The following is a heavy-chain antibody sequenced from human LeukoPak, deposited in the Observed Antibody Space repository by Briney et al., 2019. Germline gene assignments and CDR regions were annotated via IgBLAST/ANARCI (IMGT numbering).Heavy chain of an antibody. J-gene: IGHJ4*02. Sequence: GGSLRLSCTASGFTFGDYAMSWVRQAPGKGLEWVGFIRSKAYGGTTEYAASVKGRFTISRDDSKSIAYLQMNSLKTEDTAVYYCTRVGTDVLTGYNYFDYWGQGTLVTVSS. CDR2: IRSKAYGGTT. CDR1: GFTFGDYA. V-gene: IGHV3-49*04. D-gene: IGHD3-9*01. CDR3: TRVGTDVLTGYNYFDY.